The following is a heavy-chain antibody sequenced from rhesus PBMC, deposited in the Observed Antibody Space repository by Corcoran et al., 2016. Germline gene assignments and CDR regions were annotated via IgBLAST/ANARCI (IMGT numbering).Heavy chain of an antibody. D-gene: IGHD1-14*01. J-gene: IGHJ4*01. V-gene: IGHV3S16*01. CDR1: GFSFISSV. CDR2: ISSASSYI. Sequence: EVQRVASGGGLVPPGGSVKLSGAPSGFSFISSVLSWVGKGLEWVSSISSASSYINYADTVKGRFTISRDNAKNSLSLQMNSLRAEDTAVYYCTSTVAGNDPFDYWGQGVLVTVSS. CDR3: TSTVAGNDPFDY.